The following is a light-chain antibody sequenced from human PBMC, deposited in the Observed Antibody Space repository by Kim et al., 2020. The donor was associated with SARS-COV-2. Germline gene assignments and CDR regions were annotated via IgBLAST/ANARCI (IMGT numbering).Light chain of an antibody. CDR2: GAS. CDR1: QNVGISY. CDR3: QQYGSSPRT. J-gene: IGKJ2*01. V-gene: IGKV3-20*01. Sequence: LSPGERATLSCRARQNVGISYFAWYQQRPGQAPRLLIYGASSRATGIPDRFSGSGSGTDFTLTISRLEPENFAVYYCQQYGSSPRTFGQGTKLEI.